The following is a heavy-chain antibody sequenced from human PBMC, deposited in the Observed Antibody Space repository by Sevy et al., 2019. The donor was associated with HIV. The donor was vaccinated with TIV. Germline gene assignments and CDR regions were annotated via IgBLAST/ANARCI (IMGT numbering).Heavy chain of an antibody. D-gene: IGHD3-10*01. CDR3: AKETIRGTYNWFDP. Sequence: GGSLRLSCVASGFTFSSYDMSWVRQAPGEGLECVSDISGSGGSTYYADSVRGRFTISRDNSKNTLYLQVNSLRADDTAVYYCAKETIRGTYNWFDPWGQGTLVTVSS. CDR2: ISGSGGST. V-gene: IGHV3-23*01. CDR1: GFTFSSYD. J-gene: IGHJ5*02.